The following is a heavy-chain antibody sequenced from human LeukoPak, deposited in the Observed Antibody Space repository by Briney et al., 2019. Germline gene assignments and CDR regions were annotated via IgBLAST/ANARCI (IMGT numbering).Heavy chain of an antibody. D-gene: IGHD6-19*01. CDR2: IYTSGST. Sequence: SETLSLTCTVSGGSISSGSDYWSWIRQPAGKGLEWIGRIYTSGSTNYNPSLKSRVTISVDTSKNQFSLKLSSVTAADTAVYYCARDKGIAVAGTLDYWGQGTLVTVSS. CDR1: GGSISSGSDY. V-gene: IGHV4-61*02. CDR3: ARDKGIAVAGTLDY. J-gene: IGHJ4*02.